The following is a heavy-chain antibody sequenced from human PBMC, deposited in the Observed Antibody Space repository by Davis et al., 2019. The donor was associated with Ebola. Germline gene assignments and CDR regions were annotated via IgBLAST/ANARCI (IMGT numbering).Heavy chain of an antibody. D-gene: IGHD2-21*02. CDR3: ARHFVVVTAPFAFDI. V-gene: IGHV4-39*01. CDR2: IYYSGST. J-gene: IGHJ3*02. CDR1: GGSISSSSYY. Sequence: PSETLSLTCTVSGGSISSSSYYWGWIRQPPGKGLEWIGSIYYSGSTYYNPSLKSRVTISVDTSKNQFSLKLSSVTAADTAVYYCARHFVVVTAPFAFDIWGQGTMVTVSS.